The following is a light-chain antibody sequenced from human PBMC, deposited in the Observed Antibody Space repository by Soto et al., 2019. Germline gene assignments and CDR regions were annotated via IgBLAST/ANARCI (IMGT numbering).Light chain of an antibody. J-gene: IGKJ5*01. CDR2: AAS. CDR3: QQANSFPIT. V-gene: IGKV1-12*01. Sequence: DIQMTQSPSSVSASLGYRVTVTCRASQGISSWLAWYQKKPGKAPKLLIYAASSLQSGVPSRFSGSGSGTDFTLTISSLQPEDCAIYFCQQANSFPITFGQGTRLEIK. CDR1: QGISSW.